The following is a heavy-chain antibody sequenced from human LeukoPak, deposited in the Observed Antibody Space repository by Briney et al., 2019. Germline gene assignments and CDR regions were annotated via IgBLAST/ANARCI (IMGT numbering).Heavy chain of an antibody. J-gene: IGHJ4*02. D-gene: IGHD5-18*01. V-gene: IGHV3-23*01. CDR2: ISGSGGST. CDR1: GFTFSSYA. CDR3: AREGRYTYGCDY. Sequence: PGGSLRLSCAASGFTFSSYAMSWVRQAPGKGLEWVSAISGSGGSTYYADSVKGRFTISRDNAKNSLYLQMNSLRAEDTAVYYCAREGRYTYGCDYWGQGTLVTVSS.